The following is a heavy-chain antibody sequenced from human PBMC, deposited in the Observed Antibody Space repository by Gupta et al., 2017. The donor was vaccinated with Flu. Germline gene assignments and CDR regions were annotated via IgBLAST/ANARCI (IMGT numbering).Heavy chain of an antibody. J-gene: IGHJ4*02. CDR2: NNPKSGGT. CDR3: ARVGYCSTTSCYEPFDS. Sequence: PGKGLGWMGGNNPKSGGTKYALKFQGRVTMTSDTAISTAYMELCSLRSDATAIYYCARVGYCSTTSCYEPFDSWGLGTLLTVSS. D-gene: IGHD2-2*01. V-gene: IGHV1-2*02.